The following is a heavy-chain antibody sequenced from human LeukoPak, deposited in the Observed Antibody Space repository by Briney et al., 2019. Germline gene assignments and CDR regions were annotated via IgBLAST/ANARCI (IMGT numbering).Heavy chain of an antibody. D-gene: IGHD6-13*01. CDR3: AKEGDSSSWYLNWFDP. Sequence: GASVKVSCKASGYTFTGYYMHWVRQAPGQGLEWMGWINPNSGGTNYAQKFQGRVTMTRDTSISTAYMELSRLRSDDTAVYYCAKEGDSSSWYLNWFDPWGQGTLVTVSS. J-gene: IGHJ5*02. CDR1: GYTFTGYY. CDR2: INPNSGGT. V-gene: IGHV1-2*02.